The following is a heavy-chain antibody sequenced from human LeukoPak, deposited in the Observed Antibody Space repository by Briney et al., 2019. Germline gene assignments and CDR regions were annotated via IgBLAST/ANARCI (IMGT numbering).Heavy chain of an antibody. J-gene: IGHJ3*02. CDR1: GFTVSSNY. V-gene: IGHV3-66*01. D-gene: IGHD3-9*01. CDR3: ARETDILEAFDI. CDR2: IYSGGST. Sequence: GGSLRLSCAASGFTVSSNYMSWVRQPPGKGLEWVSVIYSGGSTYYADSVKGRFTISRDNSKNTLYLQMNSLRAEDTAVYYCARETDILEAFDIWGQGTMVTVSS.